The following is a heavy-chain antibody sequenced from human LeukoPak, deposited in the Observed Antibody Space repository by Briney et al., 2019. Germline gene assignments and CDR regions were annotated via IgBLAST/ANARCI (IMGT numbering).Heavy chain of an antibody. D-gene: IGHD2-15*01. CDR2: IYHSGST. J-gene: IGHJ4*02. Sequence: SGTLSLTCAVSGDSISSSNWWSWVRQPPGKGLEWIGEIYHSGSTDYNPSLKSRVTISVDKSKNQFSLKLSSVTAADTAVYYCARHKETCSGDYCYLDYFDYWGQGTLVTVSS. CDR3: ARHKETCSGDYCYLDYFDY. CDR1: GDSISSSNW. V-gene: IGHV4-4*02.